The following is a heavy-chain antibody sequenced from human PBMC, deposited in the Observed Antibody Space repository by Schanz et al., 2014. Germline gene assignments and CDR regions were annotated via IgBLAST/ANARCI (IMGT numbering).Heavy chain of an antibody. CDR1: GFSFSSYA. D-gene: IGHD1-1*01. Sequence: EVQLLESGGGLVEPGGSLRLSCAASGFSFSSYAMGWVRQAPGKGLEWVANIKKDGSEKYYVDSVKGRFTISRDNAKNSLFLQMNSLRPEDTAVYYCARGRVLESWGQGTLVTVSS. CDR3: ARGRVLES. J-gene: IGHJ5*02. V-gene: IGHV3-7*01. CDR2: IKKDGSEK.